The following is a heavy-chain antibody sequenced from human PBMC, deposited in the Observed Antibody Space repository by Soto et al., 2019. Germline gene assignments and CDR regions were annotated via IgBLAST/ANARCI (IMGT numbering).Heavy chain of an antibody. Sequence: SETLSLTCTVSGGSISSYYWSWIRQPAGKGLEWIGRIYTSGSTNYNPSLKSRVTMSVDTSKNQFSLKLSSVTAADTAVYYCARVGKLELQGGAFDIWGQGTMVPVSS. CDR1: GGSISSYY. J-gene: IGHJ3*02. CDR2: IYTSGST. CDR3: ARVGKLELQGGAFDI. D-gene: IGHD1-7*01. V-gene: IGHV4-4*07.